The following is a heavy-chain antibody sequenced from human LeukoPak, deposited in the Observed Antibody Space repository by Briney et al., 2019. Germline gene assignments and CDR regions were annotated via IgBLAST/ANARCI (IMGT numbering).Heavy chain of an antibody. CDR2: IYYSGST. D-gene: IGHD5-12*01. V-gene: IGHV4-59*01. CDR3: ARIQPHGGLVADY. Sequence: SETLSLTCTVSGGSISSYYWSWIRQPPGKGLEWIGYIYYSGSTNYNPSLKSRVTISVDTSKNQFSLKLSSVTAADTAVYYCARIQPHGGLVADYWGQGTLVTVSS. CDR1: GGSISSYY. J-gene: IGHJ4*02.